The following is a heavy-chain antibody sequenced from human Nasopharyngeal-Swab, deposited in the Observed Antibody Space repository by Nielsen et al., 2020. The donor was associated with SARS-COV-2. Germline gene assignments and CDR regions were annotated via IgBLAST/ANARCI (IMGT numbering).Heavy chain of an antibody. D-gene: IGHD2-2*01. J-gene: IGHJ6*04. V-gene: IGHV3-73*01. CDR2: IRSKANSYAT. CDR3: TRPIYCSSTSCSDV. CDR1: GFTFIGSA. Sequence: GGSLRLSCAASGFTFIGSAMHWVRQASGKGLEWVGRIRSKANSYATAYAASVKGRFTISRDDSKNTAYLQMNSLKTEDTAVYYCTRPIYCSSTSCSDVWGKGTPVTVSS.